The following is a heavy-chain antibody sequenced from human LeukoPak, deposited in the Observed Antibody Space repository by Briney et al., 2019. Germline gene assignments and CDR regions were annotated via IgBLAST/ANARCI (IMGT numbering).Heavy chain of an antibody. D-gene: IGHD6-19*01. V-gene: IGHV4-38-2*02. CDR2: IYHSGST. J-gene: IGHJ4*02. Sequence: SETLSLTCTVSGYSINSGYYWGWIRQPPGKGLEWIGSIYHSGSTYYNPSLKSRVTISVDTSKDQFSLKLSSVTAADTAVYYCATYSSGWYPFDYWGQGTLVTVSS. CDR3: ATYSSGWYPFDY. CDR1: GYSINSGYY.